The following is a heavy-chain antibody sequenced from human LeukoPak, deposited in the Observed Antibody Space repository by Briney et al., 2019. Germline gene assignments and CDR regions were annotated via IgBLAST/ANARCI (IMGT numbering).Heavy chain of an antibody. CDR3: AKNVNGGNWYYFDH. J-gene: IGHJ4*02. V-gene: IGHV3-23*01. Sequence: GGSLRLSCAASGFTFNSYAVGWVRQAPGKGLEWVSAISGGGVSTYYADSVKGRFTISRDNSKTTLYLQMNSLRAEDTAVYYCAKNVNGGNWYYFDHWGQGTLVTVSS. CDR2: ISGGGVST. CDR1: GFTFNSYA. D-gene: IGHD1-20*01.